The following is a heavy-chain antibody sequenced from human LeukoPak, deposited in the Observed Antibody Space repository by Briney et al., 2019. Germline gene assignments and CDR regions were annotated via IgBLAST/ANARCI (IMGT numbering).Heavy chain of an antibody. J-gene: IGHJ5*02. CDR3: ARLVARNWFDP. D-gene: IGHD5-12*01. V-gene: IGHV4-34*01. CDR2: INHSGST. Sequence: SETLSLTCAVYGGSFSGYYWSWIRQPPGKGLEWIGEINHSGSTNYNPSLKSRVTISVDTSKIQFSLKLSSVTAADTAVYYCARLVARNWFDPWGQGTLVTVSS. CDR1: GGSFSGYY.